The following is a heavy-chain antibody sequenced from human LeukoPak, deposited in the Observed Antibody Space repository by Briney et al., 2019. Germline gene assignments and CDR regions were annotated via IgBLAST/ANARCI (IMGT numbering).Heavy chain of an antibody. D-gene: IGHD6-13*01. J-gene: IGHJ4*02. V-gene: IGHV5-51*01. CDR2: IYPGDSDT. CDR1: GYSFTTYW. CDR3: ARQHSSTYYGPGGH. Sequence: GESLKISCKTSGYSFTTYWIGWVRQTPGKGLEWMGIIYPGDSDTRYSPSFQGQVTISADKSISTAYLQWSSLKASDTAMYYCARQHSSTYYGPGGHWGQGTLVTVSS.